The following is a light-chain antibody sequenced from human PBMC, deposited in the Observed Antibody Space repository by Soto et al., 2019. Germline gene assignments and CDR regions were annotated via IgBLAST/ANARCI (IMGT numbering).Light chain of an antibody. CDR2: EVN. J-gene: IGLJ1*01. CDR1: SSDVGGYDY. Sequence: QSALTQPASVSGSPGQSITISCTGTSSDVGGYDYVSWYQLHPGKAPKLMVFEVNNRPSGVSYRFSGSKSGNTASLTISGLQAEDEPDYFCSSYSISTAYLFGTGTKVTVL. CDR3: SSYSISTAYL. V-gene: IGLV2-14*01.